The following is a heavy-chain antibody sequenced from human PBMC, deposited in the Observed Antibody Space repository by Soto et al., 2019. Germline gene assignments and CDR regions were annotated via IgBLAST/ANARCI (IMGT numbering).Heavy chain of an antibody. CDR2: IYYSGST. Sequence: SETLSLTCTVSGGSISSSSYYWGWIRQPPGKGLEWIGSIYYSGSTYYNPSLKSRVTISVDTSKDQFSLKPSSVTAADTAVYYCARQNTIFGVVIPWGQGTLVTVS. CDR3: ARQNTIFGVVIP. J-gene: IGHJ5*02. D-gene: IGHD3-3*01. CDR1: GGSISSSSYY. V-gene: IGHV4-39*01.